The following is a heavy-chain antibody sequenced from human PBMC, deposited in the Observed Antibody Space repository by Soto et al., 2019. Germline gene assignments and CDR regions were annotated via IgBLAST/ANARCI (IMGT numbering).Heavy chain of an antibody. CDR1: GFTFNTYP. CDR3: AKGVLSFHYGMEV. J-gene: IGHJ6*02. CDR2: ISSTAGRTS. Sequence: EVQLLQSGGGVEPRGGSLRLACATSGFTFNTYPMTWVRQAPGKGLEWVSSISSTAGRTSSYADSVKGRFAISRDFSDNTVYLQMNNLRVDDTAVYFCAKGVLSFHYGMEVWGQGTTVTVSS. V-gene: IGHV3-23*01. D-gene: IGHD3-10*01.